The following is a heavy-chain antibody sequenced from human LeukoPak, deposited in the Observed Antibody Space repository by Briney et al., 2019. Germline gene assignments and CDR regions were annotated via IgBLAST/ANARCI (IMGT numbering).Heavy chain of an antibody. CDR3: ASQLRDFWSGYYEGWFDH. Sequence: SQTLSLTCTVSGGSISSGSYYWSWIRQPAGKGLEWIGRIYTSGSTNYNPSLKSRVTISVDTSKNQFSLKLSSVTAADTAVYYCASQLRDFWSGYYEGWFDHWGQGTLVTVSS. V-gene: IGHV4-61*02. J-gene: IGHJ5*02. CDR2: IYTSGST. D-gene: IGHD3-3*01. CDR1: GGSISSGSYY.